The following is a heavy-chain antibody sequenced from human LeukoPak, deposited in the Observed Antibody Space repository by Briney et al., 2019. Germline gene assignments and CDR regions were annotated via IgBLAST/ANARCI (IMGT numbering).Heavy chain of an antibody. D-gene: IGHD3-16*01. V-gene: IGHV3-9*01. CDR3: AEDGGYYYYMDV. Sequence: PGGSLRLSCAASGFTFDDYAMHWVRQAPGKGLEWVSGISWNSGSIGYADSVKGRFTISRDNAKNSLYLQMNSLGAEDTALYYCAEDGGYYYYMDVWGKGTTVTVSS. J-gene: IGHJ6*03. CDR2: ISWNSGSI. CDR1: GFTFDDYA.